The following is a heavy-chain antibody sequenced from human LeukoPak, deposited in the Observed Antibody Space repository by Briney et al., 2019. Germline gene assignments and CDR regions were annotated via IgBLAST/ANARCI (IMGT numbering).Heavy chain of an antibody. CDR2: IKKDGSEK. D-gene: IGHD6-13*01. V-gene: IGHV3-7*04. CDR1: GFTFNSYW. Sequence: GGSLRLSCAASGFTFNSYWMSWVRQAPGKGLEWVANIKKDGSEKYYVDSVKGRFTISRDNSKNTLYLQMNSLRAEDTAVYYCARVRSPSSSWYYFDYWGQGTLVTVSS. CDR3: ARVRSPSSSWYYFDY. J-gene: IGHJ4*02.